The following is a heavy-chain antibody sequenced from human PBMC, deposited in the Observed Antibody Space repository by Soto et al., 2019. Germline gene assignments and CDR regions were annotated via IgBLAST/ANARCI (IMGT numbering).Heavy chain of an antibody. CDR1: GYTFTNYN. V-gene: IGHV1-8*01. CDR2: MNPNTGNT. J-gene: IGHJ6*03. D-gene: IGHD6-25*01. CDR3: AREAAQDPSFYYHYMDV. Sequence: QEQLVQSGAEVKKPGAPVKVSCKASGYTFTNYNINWVRQATGQGLEWMGWMNPNTGNTGYAEKFQGRVTMTRNSSINTAYMELSGLRSDDTAVYYCAREAAQDPSFYYHYMDVWGKGTTVTVSS.